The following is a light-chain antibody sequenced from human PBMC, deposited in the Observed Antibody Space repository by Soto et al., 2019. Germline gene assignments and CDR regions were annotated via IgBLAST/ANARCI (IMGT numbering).Light chain of an antibody. V-gene: IGKV1-5*03. CDR2: KAS. CDR1: QSISSW. CDR3: QQYKSDLLT. Sequence: DIQMTQSPSTLSASVGDRVTITCRASQSISSWLAWYQQKPGEAPKLLIYKASTLEAWVPSRFSGSGSGTEFTLTISSLQPDDFATYYCQQYKSDLLTFGGGTKVDIK. J-gene: IGKJ4*01.